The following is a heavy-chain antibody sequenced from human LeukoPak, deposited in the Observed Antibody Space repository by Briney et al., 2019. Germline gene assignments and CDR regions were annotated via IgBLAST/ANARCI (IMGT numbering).Heavy chain of an antibody. D-gene: IGHD3-10*01. CDR3: ARGPSRAPDYGSFDYYYYYYMDV. CDR1: GGSISSYY. CDR2: IYTSGST. V-gene: IGHV4-4*07. J-gene: IGHJ6*03. Sequence: PSETLSLTCTVSGGSISSYYWSWIRQPAGKGLEWIGRIYTSGSTNYNPSLKSRVTMSVDTSKNQFSLKLSSVTAADTAVYYCARGPSRAPDYGSFDYYYYYYMDVWGKGTTVTVSS.